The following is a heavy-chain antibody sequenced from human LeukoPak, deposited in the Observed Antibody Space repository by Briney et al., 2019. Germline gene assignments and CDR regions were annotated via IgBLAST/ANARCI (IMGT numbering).Heavy chain of an antibody. Sequence: GGSLRLSCAASGFTFSSYWMSWVRQAPGKGLEWVANIKQDGIEKYYVDSVKGRFTISRDNAKTSLYLQMNSLRAEGTAVYYCARPNYYDSSGYPSVLDYWGQGTLVTVSS. D-gene: IGHD3-22*01. CDR2: IKQDGIEK. CDR3: ARPNYYDSSGYPSVLDY. J-gene: IGHJ4*02. CDR1: GFTFSSYW. V-gene: IGHV3-7*01.